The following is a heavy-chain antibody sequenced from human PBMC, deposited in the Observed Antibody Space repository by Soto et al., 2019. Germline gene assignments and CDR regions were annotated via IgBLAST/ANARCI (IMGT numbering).Heavy chain of an antibody. J-gene: IGHJ4*02. CDR2: ISAYNGNT. V-gene: IGHV1-18*01. D-gene: IGHD4-17*01. CDR3: ARFVSGGDYVLPNDY. CDR1: GYTFTSYG. Sequence: GASVKVSCKASGYTFTSYGISWVRQAPGQGLEWMGWISAYNGNTNYAQKLQGRVTMTTDTSTSTAYMELRSLRSDDTAVYYCARFVSGGDYVLPNDYWGQGTLVTVSS.